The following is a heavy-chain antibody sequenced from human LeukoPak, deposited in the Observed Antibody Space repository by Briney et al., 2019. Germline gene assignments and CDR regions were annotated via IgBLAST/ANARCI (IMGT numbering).Heavy chain of an antibody. CDR1: GYTFTSYD. CDR2: MNPNSGNT. CDR3: ARAEGLGTYFDC. V-gene: IGHV1-8*01. D-gene: IGHD7-27*01. Sequence: APVKVSCKASGYTFTSYDINWVRQATGQGLEWMGWMNPNSGNTGYAQKFQGRVTMTRNTSISTAYMELSSLRSDDTAVYYCARAEGLGTYFDCWGQGTLVTVSS. J-gene: IGHJ4*02.